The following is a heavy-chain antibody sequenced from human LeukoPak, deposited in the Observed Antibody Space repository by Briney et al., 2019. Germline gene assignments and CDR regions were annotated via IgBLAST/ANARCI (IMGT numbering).Heavy chain of an antibody. CDR3: ARDDEWEQNFDY. CDR1: GFTFSSYA. D-gene: IGHD1-26*01. V-gene: IGHV3-23*01. Sequence: PGGSLRLSCAASGFTFSSYAMSWVRQAPGKGLEWVSAISGSGGSTYYADSVKGRFTISRDNSKNTLYLQMNSLRAEDTAVYYCARDDEWEQNFDYWGQGTLVTVSS. CDR2: ISGSGGST. J-gene: IGHJ4*02.